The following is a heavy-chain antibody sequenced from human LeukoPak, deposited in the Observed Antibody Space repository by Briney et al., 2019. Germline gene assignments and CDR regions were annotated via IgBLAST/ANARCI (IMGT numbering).Heavy chain of an antibody. CDR3: ARDFDWLLYVDYYYGMDV. Sequence: SETLSLTCAVYGGSFSGYYWSWIRQPPGKGLEWIGEINHSGSTNYNPSLKSRVTISVDTSKNQFSLKLSSVTAADTAVYYCARDFDWLLYVDYYYGMDVWGQGTTVTVSS. D-gene: IGHD3-9*01. CDR1: GGSFSGYY. J-gene: IGHJ6*02. V-gene: IGHV4-34*01. CDR2: INHSGST.